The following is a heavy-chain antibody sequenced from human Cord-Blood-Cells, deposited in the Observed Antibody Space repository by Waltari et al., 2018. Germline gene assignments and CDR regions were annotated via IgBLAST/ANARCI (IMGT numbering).Heavy chain of an antibody. CDR3: ARWAGEDWYFDL. V-gene: IGHV5-51*01. CDR1: GYSFTSYW. CDR2: IYPGDSDT. D-gene: IGHD7-27*01. J-gene: IGHJ2*01. Sequence: EVQLVQSGAEVKKPGESLKISCKGSGYSFTSYWIGWVRRMPGKGLEWMGIIYPGDSDTRNSPSFQGKVTISADKSIRTAYLQWSSLKASDTARYYWARWAGEDWYFDLWGRGTLVTVSS.